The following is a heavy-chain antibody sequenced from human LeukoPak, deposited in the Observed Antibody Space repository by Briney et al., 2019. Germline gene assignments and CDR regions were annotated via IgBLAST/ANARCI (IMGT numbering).Heavy chain of an antibody. CDR3: ARGSGYSRSWQSDY. D-gene: IGHD6-13*01. Sequence: ASVKVSCKASGYTFTSYGISWLRQAPGQGLEGMGWISAYNGNTNYAQKLQGRVTMTTDTSTSTAYMELRSLRSDDTAVYYGARGSGYSRSWQSDYWGQGTLVTVSS. CDR2: ISAYNGNT. CDR1: GYTFTSYG. V-gene: IGHV1-18*01. J-gene: IGHJ4*02.